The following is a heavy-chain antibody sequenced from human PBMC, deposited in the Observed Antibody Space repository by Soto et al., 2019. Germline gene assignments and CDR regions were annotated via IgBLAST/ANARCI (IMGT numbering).Heavy chain of an antibody. Sequence: PSETLSLTCSVSGGSISDTYWTWIRQPAGKGLEWIGRIYGSGSTNFNPSLKSRVSMSVDASKNQFSLKVNSVTAADTAVYYCASSGGTWPESFDFWGQGAMVTVSS. J-gene: IGHJ3*01. CDR3: ASSGGTWPESFDF. CDR1: GGSISDTY. CDR2: IYGSGST. V-gene: IGHV4-4*07.